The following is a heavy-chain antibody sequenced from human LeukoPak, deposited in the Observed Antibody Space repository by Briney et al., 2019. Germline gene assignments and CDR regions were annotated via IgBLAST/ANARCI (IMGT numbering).Heavy chain of an antibody. J-gene: IGHJ4*02. CDR3: AKRSDNNSGYFDS. V-gene: IGHV3-23*01. CDR2: ISGSNTNI. D-gene: IGHD6-13*01. CDR1: GFTFSSYA. Sequence: GGSLRLSCAASGFTFSSYAMSWARQAPGKGLEWISAISGSNTNIYYADSVKGRFTISRDNSKNTLYLQMNSLRAEDTAVYYCAKRSDNNSGYFDSWGQGTLVTVAS.